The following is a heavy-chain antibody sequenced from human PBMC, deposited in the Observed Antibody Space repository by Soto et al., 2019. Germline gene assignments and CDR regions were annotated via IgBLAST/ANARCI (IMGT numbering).Heavy chain of an antibody. CDR1: GFTFSSYG. V-gene: IGHV3-30*18. D-gene: IGHD5-12*01. CDR2: ISYDGSNK. Sequence: GGSLRLSCAASGFTFSSYGMHWVRQAPGKGLEWVAVISYDGSNKYYADSVKGRFTISRGNSKNTLYLQMNSLRAEDTAVYYCAKGAQFVDIVATINFDYWGQGTLVTVSS. CDR3: AKGAQFVDIVATINFDY. J-gene: IGHJ4*02.